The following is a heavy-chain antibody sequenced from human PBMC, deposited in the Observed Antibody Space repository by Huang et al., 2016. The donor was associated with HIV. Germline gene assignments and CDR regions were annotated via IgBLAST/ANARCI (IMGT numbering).Heavy chain of an antibody. D-gene: IGHD6-19*01. J-gene: IGHJ4*02. CDR2: IYPGDADT. CDR3: ATLKAVAGTFYFDS. V-gene: IGHV5-51*03. CDR1: GYSFTSYW. Sequence: EVQLVQSGAEVKKPGESLKISCKGSGYSFTSYWIGWVRQMPWKGLEWGGIIYPGDADTRYRPSFQGQVTISADKSISTAYLQWSSLRASDTAMYYCATLKAVAGTFYFDSWGQGTLVTVSS.